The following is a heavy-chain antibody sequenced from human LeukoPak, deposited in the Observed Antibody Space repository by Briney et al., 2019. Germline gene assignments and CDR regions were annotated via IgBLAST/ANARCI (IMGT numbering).Heavy chain of an antibody. Sequence: SETLTLTCTVSGGSISSSSYYWGWIRQPPGKGLEWIGSIYYSGSTYYNPSLESRVTISVDTSKNQFSLKLSSVTAADTAVYYCVRQGLDGGAFYWGQGTLVTVSS. V-gene: IGHV4-39*01. D-gene: IGHD4-23*01. CDR3: VRQGLDGGAFY. CDR2: IYYSGST. CDR1: GGSISSSSYY. J-gene: IGHJ4*02.